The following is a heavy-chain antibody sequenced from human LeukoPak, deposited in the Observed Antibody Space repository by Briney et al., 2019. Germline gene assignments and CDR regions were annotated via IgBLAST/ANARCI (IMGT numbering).Heavy chain of an antibody. D-gene: IGHD3-16*01. Sequence: GGSLRLSCDASGFSISDCYMSWIRQSPGKGLEWISYITSGAGSTKYADSVKGRFTISRDKAKNSVALQLNSLRAEDTAVYYCTRERRGTYYAFESWGQGTLVTVSS. CDR2: ITSGAGST. CDR1: GFSISDCY. V-gene: IGHV3-11*01. J-gene: IGHJ4*02. CDR3: TRERRGTYYAFES.